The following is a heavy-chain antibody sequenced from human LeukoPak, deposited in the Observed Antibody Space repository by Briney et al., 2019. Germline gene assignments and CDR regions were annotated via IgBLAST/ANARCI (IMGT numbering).Heavy chain of an antibody. CDR2: IYYSGST. D-gene: IGHD1-26*01. V-gene: IGHV4-39*01. J-gene: IGHJ4*02. CDR3: ARRARSGSYYGFDY. CDR1: GGSISSSSYY. Sequence: SETLSLTCTVSGGSISSSSYYWGGIRQPPGEGLEWIGSIYYSGSTYYNPSLKSRVTISVDTSKNQFSLQLSSVTAADTAVYYCARRARSGSYYGFDYWGQGTLVTVSS.